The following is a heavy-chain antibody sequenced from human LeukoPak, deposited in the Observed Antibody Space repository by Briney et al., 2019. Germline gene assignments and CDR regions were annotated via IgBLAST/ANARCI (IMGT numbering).Heavy chain of an antibody. D-gene: IGHD7-27*01. J-gene: IGHJ4*02. CDR3: ARGNWGSEDLFDY. CDR2: ISWNSGSI. CDR1: GFTFDNYA. V-gene: IGHV3-9*01. Sequence: GGSLRLSCAASGFTFDNYAMHWVRQAPGKGLEWVSGISWNSGSIDYADSVKGRFTITRDNAKNSLYLQMNSLISEDTAVYYCARGNWGSEDLFDYWGQGTLVTVSS.